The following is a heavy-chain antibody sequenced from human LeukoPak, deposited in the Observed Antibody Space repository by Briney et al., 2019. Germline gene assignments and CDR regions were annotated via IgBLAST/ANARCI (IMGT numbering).Heavy chain of an antibody. J-gene: IGHJ4*02. V-gene: IGHV3-30*18. D-gene: IGHD6-6*01. CDR2: ISYDGSNK. CDR3: AKDSSSFAPYYFDY. Sequence: QPGRSLRLSCAASGFTFSSYGMHWVRQAPGKGLEWVAVISYDGSNKYYADSVKGRFTISGDNSKNTLYLQMNSLRAEDTAVYYCAKDSSSFAPYYFDYWGQGTLVTVSS. CDR1: GFTFSSYG.